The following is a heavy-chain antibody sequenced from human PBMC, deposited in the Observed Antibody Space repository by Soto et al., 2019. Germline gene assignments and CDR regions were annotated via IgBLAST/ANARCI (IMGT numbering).Heavy chain of an antibody. D-gene: IGHD2-15*01. J-gene: IGHJ6*02. V-gene: IGHV3-23*01. CDR2: VSSDGDDT. Sequence: EVQLLESGGNLVQPGGSLRLSCATAGFSLRSFAMSWVRQAPGKGLEWVSVVSSDGDDTYYADSVKGRFTISRDNSTNTLYLQVNSLTAEDTAVYYCAKGGGGSSCSAMGVWGQGTTVTVSS. CDR3: AKGGGGSSCSAMGV. CDR1: GFSLRSFA.